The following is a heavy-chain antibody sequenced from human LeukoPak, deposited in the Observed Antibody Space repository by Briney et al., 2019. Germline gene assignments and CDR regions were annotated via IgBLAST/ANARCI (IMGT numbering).Heavy chain of an antibody. Sequence: SETLSLTCAVYGGSFSGYYWSWIRQPPGKGLEWIGEINHSGSTNYNPSLKSRVTISVDTSKNQFSLKLSSVTAADTAVYYCARVVGVVTLYYYYYYYMDVWGKATTVTVS. V-gene: IGHV4-34*01. CDR3: ARVVGVVTLYYYYYYYMDV. J-gene: IGHJ6*03. CDR1: GGSFSGYY. CDR2: INHSGST. D-gene: IGHD3-3*01.